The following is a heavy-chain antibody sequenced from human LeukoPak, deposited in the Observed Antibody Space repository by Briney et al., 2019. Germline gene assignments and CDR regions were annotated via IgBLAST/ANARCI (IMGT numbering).Heavy chain of an antibody. J-gene: IGHJ3*02. Sequence: PGGSLRLSCAASGFTFSLHWMSWVRQAPGKGLEWVANIKQDGSEKYYVDSVKGRFTISRDNAKNSLYLQMNSLRAEDTAVYYCARDGTYNDSSGYDDAFDIWGQGTMVTVSS. CDR2: IKQDGSEK. D-gene: IGHD3-22*01. V-gene: IGHV3-7*01. CDR1: GFTFSLHW. CDR3: ARDGTYNDSSGYDDAFDI.